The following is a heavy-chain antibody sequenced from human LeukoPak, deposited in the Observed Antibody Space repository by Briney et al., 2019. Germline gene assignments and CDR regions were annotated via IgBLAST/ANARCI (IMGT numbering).Heavy chain of an antibody. V-gene: IGHV3-23*01. CDR1: GFIFSSYA. J-gene: IGHJ4*02. Sequence: GGSLRLSCAASGFIFSSYAMSWVRQAPGKGLEWVSAISRSGGSTYSADSVKGRFTISRDNSKNTLYVQMNSLRAEDTAVYYCPKDRGGSSGWYFWAFDYWGQGTLVTVSS. D-gene: IGHD6-19*01. CDR3: PKDRGGSSGWYFWAFDY. CDR2: ISRSGGST.